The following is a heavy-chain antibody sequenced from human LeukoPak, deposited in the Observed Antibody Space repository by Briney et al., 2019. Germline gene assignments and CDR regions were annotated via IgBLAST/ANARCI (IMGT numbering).Heavy chain of an antibody. J-gene: IGHJ4*02. Sequence: SETLSLTCAVYGGSFSGYYWSWIRQPPGKGLEWIGEINHSGSTNYNPSLKSRVTISVDTSKNQFSLKLSSVTAADTAVYYCAMNSRVVVVITWFDYWGQGTLVTVSS. CDR1: GGSFSGYY. CDR2: INHSGST. D-gene: IGHD3-22*01. V-gene: IGHV4-34*01. CDR3: AMNSRVVVVITWFDY.